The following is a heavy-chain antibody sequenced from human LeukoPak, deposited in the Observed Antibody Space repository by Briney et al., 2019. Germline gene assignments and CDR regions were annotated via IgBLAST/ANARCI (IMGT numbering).Heavy chain of an antibody. CDR1: GYTFTSYG. D-gene: IGHD1-26*01. CDR2: INPSGGST. J-gene: IGHJ3*02. Sequence: AASVKVSCKASGYTFTSYGISWVRQAPGQGLEWMGIINPSGGSTSYAQKFQGRVTMTRDTSTSTVYMELSSLRSEDTAVYYCASSKIVGATNDAFDIWGQGTMVTVSS. CDR3: ASSKIVGATNDAFDI. V-gene: IGHV1-46*01.